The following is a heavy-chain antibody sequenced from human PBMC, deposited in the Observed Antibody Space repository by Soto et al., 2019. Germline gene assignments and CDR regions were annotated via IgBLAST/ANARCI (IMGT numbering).Heavy chain of an antibody. D-gene: IGHD3-22*01. Sequence: SVKVSCKASGFTFASSAVQWVRQARGQRLEWIGWIVVGSGNTNYAQKFQERVTITRDMSTSTAYMELSSLRSEDTAVYYCAAELDSSGLKAPYWGQGTLVTVSS. V-gene: IGHV1-58*01. J-gene: IGHJ4*02. CDR1: GFTFASSA. CDR2: IVVGSGNT. CDR3: AAELDSSGLKAPY.